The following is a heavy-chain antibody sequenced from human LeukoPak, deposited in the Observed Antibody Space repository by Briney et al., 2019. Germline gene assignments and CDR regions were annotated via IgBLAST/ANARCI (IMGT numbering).Heavy chain of an antibody. CDR1: GGSISSDSYY. D-gene: IGHD1-26*01. J-gene: IGHJ5*02. V-gene: IGHV4-39*07. CDR2: IYHSGST. Sequence: PSETLSLTCIVSGGSISSDSYYWAWIRQPPGKGLEWIGEIYHSGSTNYNPSLKSRVTISVDKSKNQFSLKLSSVTAADTAVYYCARDVVGAPNWFDPWGQGTLVTVSS. CDR3: ARDVVGAPNWFDP.